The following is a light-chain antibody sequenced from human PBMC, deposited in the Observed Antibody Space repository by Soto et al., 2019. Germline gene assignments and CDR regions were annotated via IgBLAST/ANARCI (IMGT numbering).Light chain of an antibody. V-gene: IGLV2-14*03. CDR3: SSYSDSDTKV. Sequence: QSVLTQPASVSGSPGQSITISCGGTSSDVGAYIYVSWYQQYPGKAPKLIIYEVNNRPSGVSGRFSGSKSDTTAYLTISGLQAKDEADYYCSSYSDSDTKVFGTGTKVTVL. CDR2: EVN. J-gene: IGLJ1*01. CDR1: SSDVGAYIY.